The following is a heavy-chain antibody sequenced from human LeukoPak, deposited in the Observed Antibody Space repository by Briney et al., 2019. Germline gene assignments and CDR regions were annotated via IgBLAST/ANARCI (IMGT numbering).Heavy chain of an antibody. CDR2: INPSGGST. CDR1: GYTFTSYY. CDR3: ARDPGYCSGGSCYMNWFDP. Sequence: GASVKVSCKASGYTFTSYYMHWVRQTPRQGLEWMGIINPSGGSTSYAQKFQGRVTMTRDMSTSTVYMEMSSLRSEDTAVYYCARDPGYCSGGSCYMNWFDPWGQGTLVTVSS. V-gene: IGHV1-46*01. J-gene: IGHJ5*02. D-gene: IGHD2-15*01.